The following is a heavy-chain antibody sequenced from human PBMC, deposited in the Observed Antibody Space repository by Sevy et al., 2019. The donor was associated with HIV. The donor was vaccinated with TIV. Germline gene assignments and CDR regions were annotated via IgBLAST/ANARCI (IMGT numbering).Heavy chain of an antibody. D-gene: IGHD1-20*01. J-gene: IGHJ5*02. CDR2: INPNSGGT. Sequence: ASVKVSCKASGYTFTGYYVHWVRQAPGQGLEWMGWINPNSGGTNYAQKFQGRVTMTRDTSISTAYMELSRLRSDDTAVYYCARGQGGITGTTLGWFDPWGQGTLVTVSS. CDR3: ARGQGGITGTTLGWFDP. V-gene: IGHV1-2*02. CDR1: GYTFTGYY.